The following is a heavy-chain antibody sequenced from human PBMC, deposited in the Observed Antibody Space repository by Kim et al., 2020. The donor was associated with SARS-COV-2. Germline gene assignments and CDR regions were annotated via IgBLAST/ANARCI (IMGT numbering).Heavy chain of an antibody. D-gene: IGHD6-19*01. CDR3: ARPGSVSGWFYFDS. Sequence: NPSLKIRVTISVDTSNNPFSLKLTSVTAADTSKYYCARPGSVSGWFYFDSWGQGTLVTVSS. J-gene: IGHJ5*01. V-gene: IGHV4-39*01.